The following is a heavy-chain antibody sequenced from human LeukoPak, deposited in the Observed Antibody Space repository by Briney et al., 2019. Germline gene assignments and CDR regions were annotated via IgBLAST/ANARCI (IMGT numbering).Heavy chain of an antibody. J-gene: IGHJ3*02. CDR1: LGSLRGAY. Sequence: PSETLSLTRMQPLGSLRGAYTSSIRQPPGKGLERIGHIYYSGSTNYNPSLKSRVTISVDTSKNQFSLKLSSVTAADTAVYYCAMVPAGVVGDCYDAFDIWGQGTMVTVSS. D-gene: IGHD2-21*02. V-gene: IGHV4-59*01. CDR3: AMVPAGVVGDCYDAFDI. CDR2: IYYSGST.